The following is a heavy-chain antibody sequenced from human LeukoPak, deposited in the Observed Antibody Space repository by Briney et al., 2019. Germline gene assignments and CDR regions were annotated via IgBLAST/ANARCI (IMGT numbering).Heavy chain of an antibody. CDR1: GFNYSSYT. Sequence: GGSLRLSCAASGFNYSSYTMNWVRQAPGMGLEWLSYISASRGITYYADSVKGRFTISRDNAKQLLYLQMSRLRAEDTAVYYCARVYSSSWYSGYLYMDVWGKGTTVTVSS. CDR3: ARVYSSSWYSGYLYMDV. J-gene: IGHJ6*03. V-gene: IGHV3-21*05. CDR2: ISASRGIT. D-gene: IGHD6-13*01.